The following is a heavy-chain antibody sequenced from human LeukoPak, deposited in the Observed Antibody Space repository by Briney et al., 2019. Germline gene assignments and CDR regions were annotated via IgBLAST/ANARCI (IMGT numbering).Heavy chain of an antibody. CDR2: ISAYNGNT. J-gene: IGHJ6*02. V-gene: IGHV1-18*01. Sequence: ASVKVSCKACGYTFTRYGFRWVRQALGQGRDWMGCISAYNGNTNYAQKLQGRVTMTTDTSTSTAYMELRSLRSDDTAVYYCARAGGSGSYYGVIDYYYYGMDVWGQGTTVTVSS. CDR1: GYTFTRYG. D-gene: IGHD3-10*01. CDR3: ARAGGSGSYYGVIDYYYYGMDV.